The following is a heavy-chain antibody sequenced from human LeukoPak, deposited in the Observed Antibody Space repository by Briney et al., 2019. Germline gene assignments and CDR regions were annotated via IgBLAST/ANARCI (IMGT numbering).Heavy chain of an antibody. CDR2: INNDGSST. CDR1: GFTFSSYW. CDR3: ARPTKKGSSWYWWFDP. Sequence: GGSLRLSCAASGFTFSSYWMHWVRQAPGKGLVWVSRINNDGSSTSYADSVKGRFTTSRDNAKNTLYLQMNSLRAEDTAVYYCARPTKKGSSWYWWFDPWGQGTLVTVSS. D-gene: IGHD6-13*01. V-gene: IGHV3-74*01. J-gene: IGHJ5*02.